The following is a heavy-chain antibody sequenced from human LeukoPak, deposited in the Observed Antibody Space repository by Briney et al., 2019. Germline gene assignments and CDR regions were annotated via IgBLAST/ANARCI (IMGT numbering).Heavy chain of an antibody. V-gene: IGHV4-39*01. CDR3: ARQVTAILFDY. D-gene: IGHD2-21*02. CDR1: GVSISSISYY. J-gene: IGHJ4*02. Sequence: PSETLSLPRTLSGVSISSISYYWARIRKPPGKGLEWIGRLYYSVSTYYHPSLNSRVTISVDTPNNPFAWMLNSVTDADTAVYYCARQVTAILFDYWGQGTLVTVAS. CDR2: LYYSVST.